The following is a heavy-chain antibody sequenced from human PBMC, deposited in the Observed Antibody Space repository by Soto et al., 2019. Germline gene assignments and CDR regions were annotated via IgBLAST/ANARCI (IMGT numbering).Heavy chain of an antibody. CDR1: GFTFSSYD. J-gene: IGHJ6*03. CDR2: IGTAGDT. D-gene: IGHD6-13*01. V-gene: IGHV3-13*01. CDR3: ARAAGPRYYYYYMDV. Sequence: GGSLRLSCAASGFTFSSYDMHWVRQAIGKGLEWVSAIGTAGDTYYPGSVKGRFTISRENAKNSLYLQMNSLRAGDTAVYYCARAAGPRYYYYYMDVWGKGTTVTVSS.